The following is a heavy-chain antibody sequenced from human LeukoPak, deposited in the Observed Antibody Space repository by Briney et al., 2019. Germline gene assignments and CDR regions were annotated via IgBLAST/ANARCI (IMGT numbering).Heavy chain of an antibody. CDR1: GDSFSGYF. D-gene: IGHD3-10*01. J-gene: IGHJ6*02. CDR2: INHSGST. Sequence: SETLSLTCAVYGDSFSGYFWTWIRQSPGKGLEWIGEINHSGSTNYNPSLKSRVTMSINTSKSQFSLKLSSVTAADTAVYYCARGSTGFYYGSGTPYYYGMDVWGQGTSATVSS. CDR3: ARGSTGFYYGSGTPYYYGMDV. V-gene: IGHV4-34*01.